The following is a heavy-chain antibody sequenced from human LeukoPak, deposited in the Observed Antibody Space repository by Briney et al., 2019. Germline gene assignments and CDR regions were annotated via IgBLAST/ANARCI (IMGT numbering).Heavy chain of an antibody. J-gene: IGHJ4*02. Sequence: GGSLRLSCAASGFTFSSYSMNWVRQAPGKGLEWVSSISSSSSYIYYADSVKGRFTISGDNAKNSLYLQMNSLRAEDTAVYYCASCSGGSCYLDYWGQGTLVTVSS. CDR3: ASCSGGSCYLDY. CDR2: ISSSSSYI. D-gene: IGHD2-15*01. CDR1: GFTFSSYS. V-gene: IGHV3-21*01.